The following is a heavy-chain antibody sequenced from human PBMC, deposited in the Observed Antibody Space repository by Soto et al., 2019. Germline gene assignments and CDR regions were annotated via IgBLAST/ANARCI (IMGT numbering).Heavy chain of an antibody. CDR3: ARRARADYYYMDV. D-gene: IGHD6-6*01. Sequence: EVQLVESGGGLAQPGGSLRLSCAASGFTFSSDAMDWVRQAPGKGLEYVSGISSNGIGTYYASSVKGIFTISRDNSRDTVYLQMDSLRPEDMAVYYCARRARADYYYMDVWGKGTTVTVS. CDR2: ISSNGIGT. J-gene: IGHJ6*03. CDR1: GFTFSSDA. V-gene: IGHV3-64*01.